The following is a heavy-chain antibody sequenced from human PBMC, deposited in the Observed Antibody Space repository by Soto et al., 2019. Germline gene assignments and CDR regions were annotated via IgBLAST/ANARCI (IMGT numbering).Heavy chain of an antibody. CDR2: ISYGGSNK. CDR1: GFTFSSYA. D-gene: IGHD2-15*01. CDR3: ARDFPIVVVVAATYGMDV. V-gene: IGHV3-30-3*01. J-gene: IGHJ6*02. Sequence: GGSLRLSCAASGFTFSSYAMHWVRQAPGKGLEWVAVISYGGSNKYYADSVKGRFTISRDNSKNTLYLQMNSLRAEDTAVYYCARDFPIVVVVAATYGMDVWGQGTTVTVSS.